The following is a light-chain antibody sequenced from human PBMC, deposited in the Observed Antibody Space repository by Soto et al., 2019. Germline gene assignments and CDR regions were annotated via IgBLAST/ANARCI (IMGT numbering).Light chain of an antibody. CDR3: GTWDSSLRAGV. CDR2: EVS. CDR1: SSDVGGYNY. V-gene: IGLV2-14*01. Sequence: QSALTQPASVSGSPGQSITISCTGTSSDVGGYNYVSWYQQHPGKAPKLMIYEVSNRPSGVSNRFSGSKSGNTASLTISGLQAEDEADYYCGTWDSSLRAGVFGGGTKVTVL. J-gene: IGLJ2*01.